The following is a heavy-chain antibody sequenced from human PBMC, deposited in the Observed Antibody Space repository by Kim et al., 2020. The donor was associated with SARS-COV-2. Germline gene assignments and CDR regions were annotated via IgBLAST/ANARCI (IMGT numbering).Heavy chain of an antibody. Sequence: GNTKYSQKFQGRVTITRDTSASTAYMELSSLRSEDTAVYYCARSVVRFDYWGQGTLVTVSS. J-gene: IGHJ4*02. D-gene: IGHD2-15*01. CDR2: GNT. CDR3: ARSVVRFDY. V-gene: IGHV1-3*01.